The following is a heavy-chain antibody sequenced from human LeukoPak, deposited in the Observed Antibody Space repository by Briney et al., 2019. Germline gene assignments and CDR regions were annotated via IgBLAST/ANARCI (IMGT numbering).Heavy chain of an antibody. D-gene: IGHD3-3*01. V-gene: IGHV3-30*04. CDR3: ARSFGVVLDDAFVI. Sequence: GGSLRLSCAASGFTFSSYAMHWVRQAPGKGLEWMAVTSYDGNDKYYADSVQGRFTISRDNSKNTLYLQMNSLRAEDTAVYYCARSFGVVLDDAFVIWGQGTLVTVSS. J-gene: IGHJ3*02. CDR2: TSYDGNDK. CDR1: GFTFSSYA.